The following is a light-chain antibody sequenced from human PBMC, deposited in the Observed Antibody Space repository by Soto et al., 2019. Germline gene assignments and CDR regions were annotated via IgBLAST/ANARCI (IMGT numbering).Light chain of an antibody. V-gene: IGKV3-15*01. J-gene: IGKJ4*01. CDR3: QQYHTWPIT. CDR2: GAS. Sequence: EIGISQSPSTLSVAQGERVTLSCRASQGVSRKLAWYQHKSGQAPRLLISGASAGATGIPARFSGSGSGTEFTLTISSLQSEDCAIYYCQQYHTWPITFGGGSKVDI. CDR1: QGVSRK.